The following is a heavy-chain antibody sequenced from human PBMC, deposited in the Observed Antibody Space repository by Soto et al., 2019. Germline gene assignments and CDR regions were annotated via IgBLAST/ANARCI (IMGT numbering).Heavy chain of an antibody. CDR3: ASHPLTMTYLDY. V-gene: IGHV3-21*01. CDR2: ISSSSSYI. J-gene: IGHJ4*02. D-gene: IGHD3-22*01. Sequence: EVQLVESGGGLVKPGGSLRLSCAASGFTFSSYSMNWVRQAPGKGLEWVSSISSSSSYIYYADSVKGRFTISRDNAKNSLYLQMNSLRAEDTAVYYCASHPLTMTYLDYWGQGTLVTVSS. CDR1: GFTFSSYS.